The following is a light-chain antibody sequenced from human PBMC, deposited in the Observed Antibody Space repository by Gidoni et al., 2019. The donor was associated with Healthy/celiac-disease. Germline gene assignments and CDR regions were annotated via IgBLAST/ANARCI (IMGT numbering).Light chain of an antibody. V-gene: IGKV3-20*01. J-gene: IGKJ1*01. Sequence: EIVLTHSPGTLSLSPGERATLSCRASQSVSSSYLAWYQQKPGQAPRLLIYGASSRATGIPDRFSGRGSGTDFNLTISRLEPEDFAVYYCKQYGSSLWTLGQGTKVEIK. CDR2: GAS. CDR3: KQYGSSLWT. CDR1: QSVSSSY.